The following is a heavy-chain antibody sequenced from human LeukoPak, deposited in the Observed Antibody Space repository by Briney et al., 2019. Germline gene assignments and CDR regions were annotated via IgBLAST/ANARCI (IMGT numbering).Heavy chain of an antibody. CDR2: IYYSGST. D-gene: IGHD5-18*01. CDR1: DGSISSGGFH. CDR3: ARGSDTAMVTFDY. J-gene: IGHJ4*02. Sequence: KTSQTLSLTCTVSDGSISSGGFHWSWIRQHPGKGLEWIGYIYYSGSTYYNPSLKSRVTISVDTSKNQFSLNLSSVTAADTAVYYCARGSDTAMVTFDYWGQGTLVTVSS. V-gene: IGHV4-31*03.